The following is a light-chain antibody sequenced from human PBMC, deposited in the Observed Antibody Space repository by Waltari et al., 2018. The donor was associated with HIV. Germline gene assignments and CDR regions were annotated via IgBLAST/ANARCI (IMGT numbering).Light chain of an antibody. CDR2: DAS. CDR1: QGVRNA. Sequence: AIQLGQSPSSLSAYVGDRVTITCRASQGVRNALAWYQQKPGRPPKLLIYDASTLEGGVPSRFSGSLSGTDFNLTISNLQPEDSATYYCQQFRTYPRTFGQGATLEIK. CDR3: QQFRTYPRT. V-gene: IGKV1-13*02. J-gene: IGKJ2*01.